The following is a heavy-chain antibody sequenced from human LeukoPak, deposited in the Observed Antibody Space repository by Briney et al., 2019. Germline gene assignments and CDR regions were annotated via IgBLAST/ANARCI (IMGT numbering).Heavy chain of an antibody. Sequence: PSETLSLTCAVYGGSFSGYYWSWIRQPPGKGVEWVGEINHSGSTNYNPSLKSRVTISVDTSKNQFSLKLSSVTAADTAVYYCARTRSGSYYMVHSWFDPWGQGTLVTVSS. D-gene: IGHD3-10*01. CDR3: ARTRSGSYYMVHSWFDP. V-gene: IGHV4-34*01. J-gene: IGHJ5*02. CDR1: GGSFSGYY. CDR2: INHSGST.